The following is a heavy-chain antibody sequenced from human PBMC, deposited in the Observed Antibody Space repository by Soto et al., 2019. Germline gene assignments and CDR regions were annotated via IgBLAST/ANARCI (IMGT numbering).Heavy chain of an antibody. Sequence: ASVKVSCKASGGTFSSYAISWVRQAPGQGLEWMGGIIPIFGTANYAQKFQGRVTITADESTSTAYMELSSLRSEDTAVYYCASIPLKGPGAFDIWGQWTMVTV. CDR2: IIPIFGTA. J-gene: IGHJ3*02. V-gene: IGHV1-69*13. CDR1: GGTFSSYA. D-gene: IGHD2-2*01. CDR3: ASIPLKGPGAFDI.